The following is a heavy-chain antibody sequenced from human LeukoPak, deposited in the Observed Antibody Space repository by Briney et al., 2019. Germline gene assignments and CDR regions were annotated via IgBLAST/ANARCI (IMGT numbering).Heavy chain of an antibody. Sequence: SETLSLTCAVSGGSFSGYYWSWIRQTPGKGLEWIWQINHSGNTNYNPSPKSRVTISVDTSKNQFSLKLSSVTAADTAVYYCASAFYDYIWGSYRFSPITYFDYWGQGTLVTVSS. J-gene: IGHJ4*02. D-gene: IGHD3-16*02. CDR3: ASAFYDYIWGSYRFSPITYFDY. CDR1: GGSFSGYY. V-gene: IGHV4-34*01. CDR2: INHSGNT.